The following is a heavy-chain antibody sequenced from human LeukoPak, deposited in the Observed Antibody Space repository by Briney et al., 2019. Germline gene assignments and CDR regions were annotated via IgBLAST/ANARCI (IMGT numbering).Heavy chain of an antibody. CDR2: IYDSGTE. V-gene: IGHV4-39*01. D-gene: IGHD2/OR15-2a*01. CDR3: ARQISDYYYYYMDV. CDR1: GGSISTNAFY. J-gene: IGHJ6*03. Sequence: SETLSLTCTVSGGSISTNAFYWGCIRQPPGKGLSWIGSIYDSGTEFYNPSLKSRVTISADTSRNQFSLKLNSVTAADTAMYYCARQISDYYYYYMDVWGEGITVTVSS.